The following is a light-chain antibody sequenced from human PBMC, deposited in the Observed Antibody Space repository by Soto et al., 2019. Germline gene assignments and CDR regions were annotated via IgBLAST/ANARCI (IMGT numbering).Light chain of an antibody. CDR3: QQYGDSGWT. V-gene: IGKV3-20*01. Sequence: VLTQSPGTLSLSPGERATISCRASQSVSSTHFAWYQQKPGQAPRLLRYGTSSRAAGIPARFSGSGSGTDFTLTINRLXXXXXXLYYCQQYGDSGWTFGQGTKVEIK. CDR1: QSVSSTH. J-gene: IGKJ1*01. CDR2: GTS.